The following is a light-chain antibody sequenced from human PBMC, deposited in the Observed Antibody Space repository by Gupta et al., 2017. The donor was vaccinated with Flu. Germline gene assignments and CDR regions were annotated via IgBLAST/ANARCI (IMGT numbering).Light chain of an antibody. CDR1: VSNIGTFS. Sequence: QSVLTQPPSMSGTPGQRVTISFSGSVSNIGTFSVYWYQQLPGTAPKLLTSTTDHRPSGVPDRLSDSRAGTSASLTISGLRSEDEGDYYCASWDDSLSGVVFGGGTKLTVL. CDR3: ASWDDSLSGVV. CDR2: TTD. V-gene: IGLV1-47*01. J-gene: IGLJ2*01.